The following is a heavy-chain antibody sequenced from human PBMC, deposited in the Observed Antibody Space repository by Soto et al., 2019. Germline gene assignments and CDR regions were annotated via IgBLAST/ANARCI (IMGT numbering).Heavy chain of an antibody. CDR3: TTRIAADGTIDY. D-gene: IGHD6-13*01. CDR1: GFTFSNAW. V-gene: IGHV3-15*01. Sequence: GGSLRLSGAACGFTFSNAWISWVRQAPWKGLEWVGRIKSKTDGGTTDYAAPVKGRFTISRDDSKNTLYLQMNSLKTEDTAVYYCTTRIAADGTIDYCGQGTLVTVSS. J-gene: IGHJ4*02. CDR2: IKSKTDGGTT.